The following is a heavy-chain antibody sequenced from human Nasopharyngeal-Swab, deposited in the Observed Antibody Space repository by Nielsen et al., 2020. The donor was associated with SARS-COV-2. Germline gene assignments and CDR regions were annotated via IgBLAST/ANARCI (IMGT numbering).Heavy chain of an antibody. CDR1: GFSLSTSGMC. CDR2: IDWDDDK. J-gene: IGHJ4*02. D-gene: IGHD6-19*01. Sequence: SGPTLVKPTHTLTLTCTFSGFSLSTSGMCVSWIRHPPGKALEWLALIDWDDDKYYSTSLKTRLTLSKDTSKNQVVLTMTNMDPVDTATYYCARSTSSIAVAVNFDYWGQGTLVTVSS. V-gene: IGHV2-70*01. CDR3: ARSTSSIAVAVNFDY.